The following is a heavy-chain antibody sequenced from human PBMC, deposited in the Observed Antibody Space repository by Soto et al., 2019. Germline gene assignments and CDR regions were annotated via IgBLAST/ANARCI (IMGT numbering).Heavy chain of an antibody. CDR3: ARGVTDPPFDY. CDR2: ISITSSHT. V-gene: IGHV3-11*06. J-gene: IGHJ4*02. Sequence: QVQLVESGGGLVKPGGSLRLSCAASGFTFSDYYMTWIRQAPGKWLEWVSYISITSSHTNYADSVKGRFTISRDNAKNSVYLEMHSLRAEDTAVYYCARGVTDPPFDYWGQGTLVSVSS. CDR1: GFTFSDYY. D-gene: IGHD2-21*02.